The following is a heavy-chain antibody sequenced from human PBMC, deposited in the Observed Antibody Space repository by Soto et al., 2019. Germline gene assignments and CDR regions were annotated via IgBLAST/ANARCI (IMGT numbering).Heavy chain of an antibody. CDR2: ISAYSGNV. CDR3: AIANYGDDDY. CDR1: GDTFSRST. Sequence: QVQLVQSGAEVKKSGASVKVSCKTSGDTFSRSTISWVRQAPGQGLEWMGWISAYSGNVKYAWKFQDRVTMTTDTSTSTAYVELRSLRFDDTAVYYCAIANYGDDDYWGLGTLVTVSS. V-gene: IGHV1-18*01. D-gene: IGHD4-17*01. J-gene: IGHJ4*02.